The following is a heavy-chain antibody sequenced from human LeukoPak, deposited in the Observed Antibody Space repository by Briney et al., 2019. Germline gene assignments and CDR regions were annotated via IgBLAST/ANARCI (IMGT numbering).Heavy chain of an antibody. Sequence: PSETLSLTCTVSGGSISSSSYYWGWIRQPPGKGLEWIGSIYYSGSTYYNPSLKSRVTISADTSKNQFSLKLSSVTAADTAVYYCARLVVSSWYHEVLLGRDYWGQGTLVTVSS. CDR2: IYYSGST. D-gene: IGHD6-13*01. CDR1: GGSISSSSYY. J-gene: IGHJ4*02. V-gene: IGHV4-39*01. CDR3: ARLVVSSWYHEVLLGRDY.